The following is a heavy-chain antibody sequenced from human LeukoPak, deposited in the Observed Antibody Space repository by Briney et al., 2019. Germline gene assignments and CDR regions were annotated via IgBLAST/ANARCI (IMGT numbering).Heavy chain of an antibody. CDR2: IYYSGST. V-gene: IGHV4-59*01. J-gene: IGHJ4*02. CDR1: GGSISSYY. CDR3: ASRSSIWSGYQDTLYYFDS. Sequence: KTSESLSLTCTVSGGSISSYYWSWIRQPPGQRLEWIGHIYYSGSTNYNPSLKSRVTISVDTSKNQFSLKLSSVTAADTAVYYCASRSSIWSGYQDTLYYFDSWGQGTLVTVSS. D-gene: IGHD3-3*01.